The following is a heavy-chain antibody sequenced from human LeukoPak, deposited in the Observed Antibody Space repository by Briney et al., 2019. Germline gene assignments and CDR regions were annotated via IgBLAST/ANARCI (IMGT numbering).Heavy chain of an antibody. CDR2: ISSNSSYI. J-gene: IGHJ3*02. Sequence: GGSLRLSCAASGFTFSSYAMHWVRQAPGKGLEWVSSISSNSSYIYYADSVKGRFTISRDNAKNSLYLQMNSLRAEDTAVYYCARMGLRYDAFDIWGQGTMVTVSS. CDR3: ARMGLRYDAFDI. V-gene: IGHV3-21*01. CDR1: GFTFSSYA. D-gene: IGHD4-17*01.